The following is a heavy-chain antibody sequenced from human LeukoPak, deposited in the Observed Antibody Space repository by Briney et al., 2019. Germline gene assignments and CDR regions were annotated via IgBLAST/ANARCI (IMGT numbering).Heavy chain of an antibody. J-gene: IGHJ4*02. CDR2: IIPIFGTA. CDR3: ARSPGGGRYPSFDY. V-gene: IGHV1-69*05. D-gene: IGHD3-16*02. Sequence: SVKVSCKASGGTFSSYAISWVRQAPGQGLEWMGGIIPIFGTANYAQKFQGRVTITTDESTCTAYMELSSLRSEDTAVYYCARSPGGGRYPSFDYWGQGTLVTVSS. CDR1: GGTFSSYA.